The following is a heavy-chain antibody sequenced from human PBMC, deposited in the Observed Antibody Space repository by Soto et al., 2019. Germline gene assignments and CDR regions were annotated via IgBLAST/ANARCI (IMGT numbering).Heavy chain of an antibody. CDR2: IFSNDEK. J-gene: IGHJ4*02. D-gene: IGHD6-19*01. V-gene: IGHV2-26*01. Sequence: GSGPTLVNPTETLTLTCIVSGFSLSNARMGVSWIRQPPGKALEWLAHIFSNDEKSYSTSLKTRVTISKDTSKSLVVLIMTNMDPVDTATYYCARFRPVGGASGGYFDYWGQGALVTVSS. CDR1: GFSLSNARMG. CDR3: ARFRPVGGASGGYFDY.